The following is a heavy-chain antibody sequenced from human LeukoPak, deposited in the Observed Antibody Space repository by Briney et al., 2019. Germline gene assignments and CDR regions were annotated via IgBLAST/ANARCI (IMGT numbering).Heavy chain of an antibody. CDR2: ISAYNGNT. CDR3: AEGAKSGLHY. CDR1: GYDFISYG. D-gene: IGHD6-25*01. Sequence: GASVKVSCKASGYDFISYGFTWVRQAPGRGLEWMGWISAYNGNTNYAPSLQARVSMTTDASASTVSIEVRSLIPDDTAVYYCAEGAKSGLHYWGQGTLVTVSS. J-gene: IGHJ4*02. V-gene: IGHV1-18*01.